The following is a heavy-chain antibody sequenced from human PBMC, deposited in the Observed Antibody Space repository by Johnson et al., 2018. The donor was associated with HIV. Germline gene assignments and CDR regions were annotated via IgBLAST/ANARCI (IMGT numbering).Heavy chain of an antibody. V-gene: IGHV3-9*01. J-gene: IGHJ3*02. D-gene: IGHD3-22*01. Sequence: EVQVVESGGGLVQPGGSLRLSCAASGFTFSSYAMSWVRQAPGKGLEWVSGITWNSGSIGYADSVKGRFTISRDNAKNSLYLQMNSLRAEDTALYYCAKDLYYYDSSGYFAFDIWGQGTMVTVSS. CDR3: AKDLYYYDSSGYFAFDI. CDR2: ITWNSGSI. CDR1: GFTFSSYA.